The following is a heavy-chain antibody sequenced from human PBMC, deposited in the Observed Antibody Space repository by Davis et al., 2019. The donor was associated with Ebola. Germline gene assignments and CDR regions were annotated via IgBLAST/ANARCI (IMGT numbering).Heavy chain of an antibody. CDR2: ISGSGGST. D-gene: IGHD6-13*01. V-gene: IGHV3-23*01. J-gene: IGHJ4*02. CDR1: GGSFSGYY. CDR3: AKGASPFRSSWPDY. Sequence: PSETLSLTCAVYGGSFSGYYWSWIRQPPGKGLEWVSAISGSGGSTYYADSVKGRFTISRDNSKNTLYLQMNSLRAEDTAVYYCAKGASPFRSSWPDYWGQGTLVTVSS.